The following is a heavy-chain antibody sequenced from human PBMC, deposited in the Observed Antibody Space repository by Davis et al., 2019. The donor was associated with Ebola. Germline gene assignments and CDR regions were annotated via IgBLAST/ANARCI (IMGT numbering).Heavy chain of an antibody. CDR2: ISPSGGST. V-gene: IGHV1-46*01. Sequence: AASVKVSCKASGGTFSSYTISWVRQARGQGLEWMGIISPSGGSTTYAQKFQGRVTMTRDTSTSTVYMELRSLRSDDTAVYYCARDYAPGGFYYYDSSGDDYWGQGTLVTVSS. D-gene: IGHD3-22*01. CDR3: ARDYAPGGFYYYDSSGDDY. CDR1: GGTFSSYT. J-gene: IGHJ4*02.